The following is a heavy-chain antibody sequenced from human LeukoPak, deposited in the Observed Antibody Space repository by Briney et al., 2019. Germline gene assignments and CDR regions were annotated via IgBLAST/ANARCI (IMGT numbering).Heavy chain of an antibody. CDR3: ARDSSYCSGGSCYSVWYFDL. Sequence: GGSLRLSCAASGFTFSSYSMNWVRQAPGKGLEWVSSISSSSYIYYADSVKGRFTISRDNAKNSLYLQMNSLRAEDTAVYYCARDSSYCSGGSCYSVWYFDLWGRGTLVTVSS. D-gene: IGHD2-15*01. J-gene: IGHJ2*01. CDR2: ISSSSYI. V-gene: IGHV3-21*01. CDR1: GFTFSSYS.